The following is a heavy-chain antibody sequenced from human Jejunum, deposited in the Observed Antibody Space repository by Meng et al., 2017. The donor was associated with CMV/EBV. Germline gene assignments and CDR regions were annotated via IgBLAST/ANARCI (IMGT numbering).Heavy chain of an antibody. D-gene: IGHD3-16*01. CDR3: ARDLKGSGDSYRGGVFDY. Sequence: YGISWVRQAAGQGLEWMGWISAYNGDTKYAQNLQGRVTITTDTSTNTANMELRSLRSDDTAVYYCARDLKGSGDSYRGGVFDYWGQGTLVTVSS. J-gene: IGHJ4*02. V-gene: IGHV1-18*01. CDR1: YG. CDR2: ISAYNGDT.